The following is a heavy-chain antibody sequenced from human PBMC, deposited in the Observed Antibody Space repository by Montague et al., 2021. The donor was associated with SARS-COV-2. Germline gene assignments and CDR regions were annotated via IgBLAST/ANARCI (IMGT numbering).Heavy chain of an antibody. J-gene: IGHJ6*02. V-gene: IGHV4-59*08. D-gene: IGHD3-9*01. CDR3: ARHRKDYDILTGYSTSFYYDMDV. Sequence: SETLSLTCTVSGGSNSRYYWSWIWQPPGKGLEWIGYVSDSGSDYNPSLKSRVSISVDTCKKLLSLSLRSVTAADTAIYSCARHRKDYDILTGYSTSFYYDMDVWGQGTTVTVSS. CDR2: VSDSGS. CDR1: GGSNSRYY.